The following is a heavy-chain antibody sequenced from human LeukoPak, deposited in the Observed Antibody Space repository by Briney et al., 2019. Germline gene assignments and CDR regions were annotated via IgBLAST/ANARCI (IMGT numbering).Heavy chain of an antibody. Sequence: HPGGSLRLSCAASGFTFSSYSMNWVRQAPGKGLEWVSYISSSSSTIYYADSVKGRFTISRDNAKNSLYLQMNSLRAEDTAVYYCARGAVVVPAASRADYWGQGTLVTVSS. CDR3: ARGAVVVPAASRADY. V-gene: IGHV3-48*01. J-gene: IGHJ4*02. CDR2: ISSSSSTI. CDR1: GFTFSSYS. D-gene: IGHD2-2*01.